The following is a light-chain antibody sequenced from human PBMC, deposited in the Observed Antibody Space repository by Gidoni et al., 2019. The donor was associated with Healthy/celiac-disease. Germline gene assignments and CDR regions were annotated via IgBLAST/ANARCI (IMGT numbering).Light chain of an antibody. Sequence: EIVLTQSPGTLSLSPGERATLSCRASQSVSSSYLAWYQQKPGQAPRLLIYGASSRATGIPDRFSGSGSGTDFTLTISRLEPEDFAVYYCQQYGSSTETFXQGTKVEIK. J-gene: IGKJ1*01. CDR2: GAS. V-gene: IGKV3-20*01. CDR3: QQYGSSTET. CDR1: QSVSSSY.